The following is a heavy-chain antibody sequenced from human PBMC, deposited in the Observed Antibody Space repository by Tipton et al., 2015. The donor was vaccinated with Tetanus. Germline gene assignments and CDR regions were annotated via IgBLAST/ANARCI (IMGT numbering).Heavy chain of an antibody. J-gene: IGHJ5*02. CDR3: ASPIKQWLVPLDL. CDR2: TSPSGRT. Sequence: TLSLTCTVSGGSIRSGSYQWNWIRQPPGKGLEWLAYTSPSGRTNSNYSLKSRITISQDMSKNQFSLRLASVTAADTALYYCASPIKQWLVPLDLWGQGILVIVSS. CDR1: GGSIRSGSYQ. D-gene: IGHD6-19*01. V-gene: IGHV4-61*01.